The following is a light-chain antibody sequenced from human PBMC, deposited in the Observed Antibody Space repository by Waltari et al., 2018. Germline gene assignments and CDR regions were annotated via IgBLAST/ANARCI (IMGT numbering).Light chain of an antibody. CDR2: GVS. CDR1: SSDVGGYNY. CDR3: GSYTLINTLVV. Sequence: QSALTQPASMSGSPGQSITISCTGTSSDVGGYNYVSWYQQHPGKAPKLIIYGVSNRPSGVSARFSGSKSGNTASLTVSGLQAEDEAYYYCGSYTLINTLVVFGGGTKVTVL. V-gene: IGLV2-14*01. J-gene: IGLJ3*02.